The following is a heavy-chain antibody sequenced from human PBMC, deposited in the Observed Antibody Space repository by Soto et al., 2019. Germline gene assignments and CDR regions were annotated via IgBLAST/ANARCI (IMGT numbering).Heavy chain of an antibody. D-gene: IGHD2-15*01. Sequence: QVQLVESGGGVVQPGRSLRLSCAASGFTFSSYAMYWVRQAPGKGLEWMTVISYDGNNKYYADSVKGRFTISRDNSKNTLYLQIISLGAEDTAVYYCARAGCDGGSCYTLVGLRYGMDVWGQGTTVTVSS. CDR1: GFTFSSYA. CDR2: ISYDGNNK. CDR3: ARAGCDGGSCYTLVGLRYGMDV. J-gene: IGHJ6*02. V-gene: IGHV3-30-3*01.